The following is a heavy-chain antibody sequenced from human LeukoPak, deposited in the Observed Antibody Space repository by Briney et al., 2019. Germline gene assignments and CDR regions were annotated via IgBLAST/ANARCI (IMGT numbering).Heavy chain of an antibody. CDR1: GGTFSSYA. CDR2: IIPIFGTA. Sequence: SVKVSCKASGGTFSSYAISWVRQAPGQGLEWMGGIIPIFGTANYAQKFQGRVTITADESTSTAYMELSSLRSEDTAVYYCARGGSVRGRYFDWLLKKKINWFDPWGQGTLVTVSS. V-gene: IGHV1-69*13. CDR3: ARGGSVRGRYFDWLLKKKINWFDP. J-gene: IGHJ5*02. D-gene: IGHD3-9*01.